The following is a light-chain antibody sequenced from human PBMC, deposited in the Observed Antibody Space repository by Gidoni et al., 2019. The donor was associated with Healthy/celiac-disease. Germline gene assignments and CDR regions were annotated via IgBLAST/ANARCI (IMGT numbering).Light chain of an antibody. CDR3: QSYDSSLSGVV. J-gene: IGLJ2*01. CDR1: SSNIWAGYD. Sequence: QSVLTQPPSVSGPPGQRVTISCTGSSSNIWAGYDVHWYQQLPGTAPKLLIYGNSNRPSGVPDRFSGSKSGTSASLAITGLQAEDEADYYCQSYDSSLSGVVFGGGTKLTVL. V-gene: IGLV1-40*01. CDR2: GNS.